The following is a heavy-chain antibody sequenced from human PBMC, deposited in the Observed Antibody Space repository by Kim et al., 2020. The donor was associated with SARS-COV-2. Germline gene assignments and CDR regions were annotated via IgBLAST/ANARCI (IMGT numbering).Heavy chain of an antibody. J-gene: IGHJ4*02. CDR1: GFTFSNYA. V-gene: IGHV3-23*01. CDR3: ASKPRGAFYFDY. Sequence: GGSLRLSCAASGFTFSNYAMTWVRQAPGKGLEWVSLIGVSGGVTYYADSMKGRFTISRDNSKNTLYLQMNSLRAEETALYYCASKPRGAFYFDYWGQGTLVTVSS. D-gene: IGHD1-26*01. CDR2: IGVSGGVT.